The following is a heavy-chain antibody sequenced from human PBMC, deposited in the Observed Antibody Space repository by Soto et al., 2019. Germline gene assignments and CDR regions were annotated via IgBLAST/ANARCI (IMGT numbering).Heavy chain of an antibody. CDR2: IYYSGST. V-gene: IGHV4-59*01. D-gene: IGHD1-26*01. CDR1: GGSISSYC. J-gene: IGHJ3*02. CDR3: ARNLGRGAFDI. Sequence: SETLSLTCTVSGGSISSYCWSWIRQPPGKGLEWIGYIYYSGSTNYNPSLKSRVTISVDTSKNQFSLKLSSVTAADTAVYYCARNLGRGAFDIWGQGTRATVSS.